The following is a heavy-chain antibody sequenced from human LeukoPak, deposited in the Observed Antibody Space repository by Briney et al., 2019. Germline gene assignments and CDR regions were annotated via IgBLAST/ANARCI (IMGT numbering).Heavy chain of an antibody. V-gene: IGHV3-30*02. CDR2: IRYDGSNK. D-gene: IGHD3-22*01. CDR1: GFTFSNYC. J-gene: IGHJ4*02. CDR3: ARGNGYYYDSAHFDY. Sequence: GGSLRLSCAASGFTFSNYCMHWVRQAPGKGLEWVAFIRYDGSNKYYADSVKGRFTISRDNSKNTLYLQMNSLRAEDTAVYYCARGNGYYYDSAHFDYWGQGTLVTVSS.